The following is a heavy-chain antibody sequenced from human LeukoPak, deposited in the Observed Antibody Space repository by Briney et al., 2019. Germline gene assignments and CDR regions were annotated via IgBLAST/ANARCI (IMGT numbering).Heavy chain of an antibody. CDR3: ARDDYYDSSGY. CDR2: IYYSGST. J-gene: IGHJ4*02. Sequence: SETLSLTCTVSGGSISSSSHYWGWIRQPPGKGLEWTGSIYYSGSTYYNPSLKSRVTISVDTSKNQFSLKLSSVTAADTAVYYCARDDYYDSSGYWGQGTLVTVSS. CDR1: GGSISSSSHY. V-gene: IGHV4-39*07. D-gene: IGHD3-22*01.